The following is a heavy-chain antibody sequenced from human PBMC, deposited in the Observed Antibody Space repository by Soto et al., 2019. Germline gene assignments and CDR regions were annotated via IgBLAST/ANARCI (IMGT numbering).Heavy chain of an antibody. V-gene: IGHV1-18*04. Sequence: GASVKVSCKASGYTFTSYGISWARQAPGQGLEWMGWISAYNGNTNYAQKLRGRVTMTTDTSTSTAYMELRSLRSDDTAVSYCASDRDIVVVPAAISNYYYGMDVWGQGTTV. CDR2: ISAYNGNT. CDR3: ASDRDIVVVPAAISNYYYGMDV. D-gene: IGHD2-2*02. J-gene: IGHJ6*02. CDR1: GYTFTSYG.